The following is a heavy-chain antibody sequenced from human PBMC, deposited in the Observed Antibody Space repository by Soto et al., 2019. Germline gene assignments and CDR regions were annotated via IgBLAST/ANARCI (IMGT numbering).Heavy chain of an antibody. CDR2: IIPMFGTA. J-gene: IGHJ4*02. CDR1: GGTFSSYA. V-gene: IGHV1-69*12. CDR3: ARELGAVAVAGSAFGY. Sequence: QVQLVQSGAEVKKPGSSVKVSCKASGGTFSSYATSWVRQAPGQGLEWMGGIIPMFGTAHYAQKFQGRVTIAADESTSTAYMELSSLRSEDTAAYYCARELGAVAVAGSAFGYWGQGSLVIVSS. D-gene: IGHD6-19*01.